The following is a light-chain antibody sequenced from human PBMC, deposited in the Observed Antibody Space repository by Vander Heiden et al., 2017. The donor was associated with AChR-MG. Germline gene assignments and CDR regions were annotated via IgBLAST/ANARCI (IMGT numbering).Light chain of an antibody. J-gene: IGKJ4*01. CDR3: QQYNNWLT. CDR1: RSVSSN. V-gene: IGKV3-15*01. CDR2: GAS. Sequence: EIVMTQSPATPSVSPGERATLSCRASRSVSSNLAWYQQKPGQAPRLLIYGASTRATGIPARFSGSGSGTEFTLTISSLQSEDVAVYYCQQYNNWLTFGGGTKVEIK.